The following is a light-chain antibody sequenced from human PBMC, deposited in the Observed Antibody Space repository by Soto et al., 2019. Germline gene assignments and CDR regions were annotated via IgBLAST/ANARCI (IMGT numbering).Light chain of an antibody. CDR2: EGS. CDR1: SSDVGSYNL. Sequence: QSALTQPASVSGSPGRSITISCTGTSSDVGSYNLVSWYQQHPGKAPKLMIYEGSKRPSGVSNRFSGSKSGNTATLTISRVEAGDEADYYCQVWHSTTDHPNWVFGGGTKLTVL. J-gene: IGLJ3*02. CDR3: QVWHSTTDHPNWV. V-gene: IGLV2-14*02.